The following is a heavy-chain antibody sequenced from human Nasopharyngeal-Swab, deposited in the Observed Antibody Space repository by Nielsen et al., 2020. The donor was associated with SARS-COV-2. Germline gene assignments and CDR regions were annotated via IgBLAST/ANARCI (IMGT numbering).Heavy chain of an antibody. CDR2: ISGSGGST. Sequence: GESLKISCAASGFTFSSYAMSWVRQAPGKGLEWVPAISGSGGSTYYADSVKGRFTISRDNSKNTLYLQMNSLRAEDTAVYYCAKDLRSSSRGGMDVWGQGTTVTVSS. CDR3: AKDLRSSSRGGMDV. D-gene: IGHD6-13*01. CDR1: GFTFSSYA. J-gene: IGHJ6*02. V-gene: IGHV3-23*01.